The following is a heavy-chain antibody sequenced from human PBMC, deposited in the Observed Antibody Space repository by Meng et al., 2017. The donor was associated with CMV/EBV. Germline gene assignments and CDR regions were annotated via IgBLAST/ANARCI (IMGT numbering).Heavy chain of an antibody. V-gene: IGHV4-34*01. CDR2: INHSGST. CDR1: GGSFSGYY. D-gene: IGHD2-2*02. CDR3: ARSPPGYCSSTSCYRLDY. Sequence: YGGSFSGYYWSWIRQPPGKGLEWIGEINHSGSTNYNPSLKGRVTISVDTSKNQFSLKLSSVTAADTAVYYCARSPPGYCSSTSCYRLDYWGQGTLVT. J-gene: IGHJ4*02.